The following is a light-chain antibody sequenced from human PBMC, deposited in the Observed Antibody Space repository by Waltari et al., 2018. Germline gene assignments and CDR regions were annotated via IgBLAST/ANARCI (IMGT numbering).Light chain of an antibody. CDR2: GPS. CDR3: QQYNLWPWT. CDR1: QSVGTK. V-gene: IGKV3-15*01. J-gene: IGKJ1*01. Sequence: EIVMTQSPVTLSVSPGERATLSCRASQSVGTKLAWYQQKPGQAPRLLIYGPSTRATGIAARFSGSGSGTEFTLTISSLQSEDFAIYYCQQYNLWPWTFDQGTKVDIK.